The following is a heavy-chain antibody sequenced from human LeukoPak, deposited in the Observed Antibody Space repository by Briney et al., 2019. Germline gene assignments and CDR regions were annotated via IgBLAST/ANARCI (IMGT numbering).Heavy chain of an antibody. D-gene: IGHD6-13*01. CDR3: AKNIAALDFYAMDV. J-gene: IGHJ6*04. Sequence: GGSLRLSCVASGFSFNNKGMHWVRQVPGKGREWVATISYDGTEKDYAVSVKGRFTISRDSSTNTLFLQMNSLRPEDTALYYCAKNIAALDFYAMDVWGTGTTVIVSS. CDR2: ISYDGTEK. V-gene: IGHV3-30*18. CDR1: GFSFNNKG.